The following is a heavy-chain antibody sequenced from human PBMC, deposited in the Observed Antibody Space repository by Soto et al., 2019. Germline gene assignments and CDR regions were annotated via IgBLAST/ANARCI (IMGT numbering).Heavy chain of an antibody. CDR2: IYYSGET. CDR3: ARDQGGEFLKGSGMAV. CDR1: GDSISRYY. J-gene: IGHJ6*02. V-gene: IGHV4-59*01. D-gene: IGHD3-10*01. Sequence: QVQLQESGPGLVKPSETLSLTCTVSGDSISRYYWSWIRLSPGKGLEWIGYIYYSGETNYNPSVKSRVTISVDRTTNQFSLKLSSVTAADTAVYYCARDQGGEFLKGSGMAVWGQGTTVTVSS.